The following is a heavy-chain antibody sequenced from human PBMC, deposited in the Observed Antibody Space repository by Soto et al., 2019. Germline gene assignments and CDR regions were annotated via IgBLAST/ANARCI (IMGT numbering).Heavy chain of an antibody. CDR2: ISGSGGST. Sequence: GSLRLSCAASGFTFSSYAMSWVRQAPGKGLEWVSAISGSGGSTYYADSVKGRFTISRDNSKNTLYLQMNSLRAEDTAVYYCARAHTPWLGLSVQYYGMDVWGQGTTVTVSS. V-gene: IGHV3-23*01. D-gene: IGHD6-19*01. J-gene: IGHJ6*02. CDR1: GFTFSSYA. CDR3: ARAHTPWLGLSVQYYGMDV.